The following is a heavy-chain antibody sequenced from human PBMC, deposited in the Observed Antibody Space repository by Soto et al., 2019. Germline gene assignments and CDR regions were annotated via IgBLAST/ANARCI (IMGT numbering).Heavy chain of an antibody. V-gene: IGHV1-69*13. CDR1: VGTFSSYA. Sequence: SVKVSCKASVGTFSSYAISWVRQAPGQGLEWMGGIIPIFGTANYAQKFQGRVTITADESTSTAYMELSSLRSEDTAVYYCARDQPNYYYGMDVWGQGTTVTVSS. J-gene: IGHJ6*02. CDR2: IIPIFGTA. CDR3: ARDQPNYYYGMDV.